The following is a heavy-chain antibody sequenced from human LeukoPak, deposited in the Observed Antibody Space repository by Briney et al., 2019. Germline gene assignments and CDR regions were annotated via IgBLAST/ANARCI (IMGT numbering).Heavy chain of an antibody. Sequence: GGPLRLSCAASEFTFSSFTMNWVRQAPGKGLEWVSSISSSSSYIYYADSVKGRFTISRDNGKNSLYLQMNSLRAEDTAVYYCARVHYYDSSGNYYGGYYFDYWGQGTLVTVSS. CDR3: ARVHYYDSSGNYYGGYYFDY. V-gene: IGHV3-21*01. J-gene: IGHJ4*02. CDR1: EFTFSSFT. CDR2: ISSSSSYI. D-gene: IGHD3-22*01.